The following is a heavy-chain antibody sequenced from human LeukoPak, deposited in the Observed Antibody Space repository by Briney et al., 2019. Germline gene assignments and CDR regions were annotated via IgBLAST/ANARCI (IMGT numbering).Heavy chain of an antibody. CDR3: ARGPGKASFDY. V-gene: IGHV3-53*01. CDR1: GFIVSTNY. J-gene: IGHJ4*02. D-gene: IGHD3-10*01. Sequence: PGGSLRLSCAASGFIVSTNYMSWVRQAPGKGLGWASVIFSGGSTYYADSVKGRFTISRDKSNNTLYLQMNSLRAEDTAVYYCARGPGKASFDYWGQGALVTVSS. CDR2: IFSGGST.